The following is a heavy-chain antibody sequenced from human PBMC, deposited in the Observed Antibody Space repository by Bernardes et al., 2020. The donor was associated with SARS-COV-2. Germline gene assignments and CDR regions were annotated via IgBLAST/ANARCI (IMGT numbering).Heavy chain of an antibody. Sequence: GGSLRLSCAASGFTVSSNYMSWVRQAPGKGLEWVSLISSGGTTYYADSVKGRFTISRDNSKNTLYLQMNSLRAEDTAMYYCARVSGTTAVWVWSYWGQGTLVTVSS. CDR3: ARVSGTTAVWVWSY. V-gene: IGHV3-53*01. D-gene: IGHD3-16*01. CDR2: ISSGGTT. CDR1: GFTVSSNY. J-gene: IGHJ4*02.